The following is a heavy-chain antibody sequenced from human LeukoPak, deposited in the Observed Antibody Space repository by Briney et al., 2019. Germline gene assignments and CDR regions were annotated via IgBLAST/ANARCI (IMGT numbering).Heavy chain of an antibody. CDR3: AREHCSSTSCYTRPLDY. CDR2: ISAYNGNT. CDR1: GYTFTSYG. Sequence: ASVKVSCKASGYTFTSYGISWVRQAPGQGLEWMGWISAYNGNTNYAQKLQGRVTMTTDTSTSTAYMELRSLRSDDTAVYYCAREHCSSTSCYTRPLDYWGQGTLVTVFS. J-gene: IGHJ4*02. D-gene: IGHD2-2*02. V-gene: IGHV1-18*01.